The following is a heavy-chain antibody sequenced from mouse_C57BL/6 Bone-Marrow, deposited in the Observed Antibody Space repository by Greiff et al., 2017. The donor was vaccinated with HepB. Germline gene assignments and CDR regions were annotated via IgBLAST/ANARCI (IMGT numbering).Heavy chain of an antibody. CDR1: GYTFTSYW. D-gene: IGHD2-4*01. J-gene: IGHJ4*01. CDR3: AREGYDYAYYAMDY. CDR2: IYPGSGST. V-gene: IGHV1-55*01. Sequence: QVQLQQPGAELVKPGASVKMSCKASGYTFTSYWITWVKQRPGQGLEWIGDIYPGSGSTNYNEKFKSKATLTVDTSSSTAYMQLSSLTSEDSAVYYCAREGYDYAYYAMDYWGQGTSVTVSS.